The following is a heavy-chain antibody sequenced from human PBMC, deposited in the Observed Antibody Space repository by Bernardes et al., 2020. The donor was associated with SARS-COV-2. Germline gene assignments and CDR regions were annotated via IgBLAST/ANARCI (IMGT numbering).Heavy chain of an antibody. V-gene: IGHV3-33*01. Sequence: GGSLRLSCAASGFTFSSYGMHWVRQAPGKGLEWVAVIWYDGSNKYYADSVKGRFTISRDNSKNTLYLQMNSLRAEDTAVYYCARDLKLSSGDSPWGQGTLVTVSS. D-gene: IGHD1-26*01. J-gene: IGHJ4*02. CDR3: ARDLKLSSGDSP. CDR2: IWYDGSNK. CDR1: GFTFSSYG.